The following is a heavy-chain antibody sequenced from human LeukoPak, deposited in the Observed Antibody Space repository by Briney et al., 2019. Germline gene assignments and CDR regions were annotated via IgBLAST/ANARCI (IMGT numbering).Heavy chain of an antibody. Sequence: PSGTLSLTCAVSGGSISSSNWWSWVRQPPGKGLEWIGEIYHSGSTNYNPSLKSRVTISVDKSKNQFSLKLSSVTAADTAVYYCARGTIVVVTATVGYYYYYYMDVWGKGTTVTVSS. CDR3: ARGTIVVVTATVGYYYYYYMDV. CDR1: GGSISSSNW. CDR2: IYHSGST. V-gene: IGHV4-4*02. D-gene: IGHD2-21*02. J-gene: IGHJ6*03.